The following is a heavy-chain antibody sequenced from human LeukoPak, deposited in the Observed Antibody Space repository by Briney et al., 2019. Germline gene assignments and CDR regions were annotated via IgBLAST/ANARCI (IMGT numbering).Heavy chain of an antibody. CDR1: GFTFSSYS. CDR3: ARDDYDILTGATGYFDY. CDR2: ISSSSSYI. Sequence: GSLRLSCAASGFTFSSYSMNWVRQAPGKGLEWVSSISSSSSYIYYADSVKGRFTISRDNAKNSLYLQMNSLRAEDTAVYYCARDDYDILTGATGYFDYWGQGTLVTVSS. D-gene: IGHD3-9*01. V-gene: IGHV3-21*01. J-gene: IGHJ4*02.